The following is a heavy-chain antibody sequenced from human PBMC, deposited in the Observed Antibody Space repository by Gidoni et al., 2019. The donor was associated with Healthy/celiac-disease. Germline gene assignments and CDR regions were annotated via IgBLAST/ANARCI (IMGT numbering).Heavy chain of an antibody. J-gene: IGHJ4*02. Sequence: QVQLVASGGGVVQPGRSLRLPCAASGFTFRSYGMHWVRQAPGKGLEWVAVIWYDGSNKYYADSVKGRFTISRDNSKNTLYLQMNSLRAEDTAVYYCARSQGAVGARLSTYWGQGTLVTVSS. D-gene: IGHD1-26*01. CDR3: ARSQGAVGARLSTY. CDR1: GFTFRSYG. CDR2: IWYDGSNK. V-gene: IGHV3-33*01.